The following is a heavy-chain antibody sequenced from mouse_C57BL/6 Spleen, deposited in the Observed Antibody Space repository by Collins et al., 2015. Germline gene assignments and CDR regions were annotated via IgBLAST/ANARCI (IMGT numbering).Heavy chain of an antibody. D-gene: IGHD4-1*01. Sequence: QVQLQQSGAELVRPGSSVKISCKASGYAFSSYWMNWVKQRPGQGLEWIGQIYPGDGDTNYNGKFKGKATLTADKSSSTAYMQLSSLTSEDSAVYFCARDGTALFAYWGQGTLVTVSA. J-gene: IGHJ3*01. CDR3: ARDGTALFAY. V-gene: IGHV1-80*01. CDR1: GYAFSSYW. CDR2: IYPGDGDT.